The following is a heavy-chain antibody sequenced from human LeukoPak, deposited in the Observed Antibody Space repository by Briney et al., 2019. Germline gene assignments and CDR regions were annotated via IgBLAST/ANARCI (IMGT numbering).Heavy chain of an antibody. V-gene: IGHV3-20*04. CDR1: GFTFDDYG. CDR3: SRSGGDYVGYMDV. CDR2: INWNGGST. Sequence: GGSLRLSCAASGFTFDDYGMSWVRQAPGKGLEWVSGINWNGGSTGYADSVKGRFTISRDNAKNSLYLQMNSLRAEDTALYYCSRSGGDYVGYMDVWGKGTTVSVCS. J-gene: IGHJ6*03. D-gene: IGHD4-17*01.